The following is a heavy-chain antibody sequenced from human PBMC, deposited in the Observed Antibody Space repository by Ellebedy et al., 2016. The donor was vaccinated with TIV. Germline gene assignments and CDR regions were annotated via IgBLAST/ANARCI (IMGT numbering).Heavy chain of an antibody. V-gene: IGHV4-34*09. Sequence: SETLSLXCAVYGGSFSGYYWSWIRQPPGKGLEWIGEINHSGSTNYNPSLKSRVTISVDTSKNQFSLKLSSVTAADTAVYYCARDGRTIAAAGTIDYWGQGTLVTVSS. J-gene: IGHJ4*02. CDR3: ARDGRTIAAAGTIDY. CDR1: GGSFSGYY. CDR2: INHSGST. D-gene: IGHD6-13*01.